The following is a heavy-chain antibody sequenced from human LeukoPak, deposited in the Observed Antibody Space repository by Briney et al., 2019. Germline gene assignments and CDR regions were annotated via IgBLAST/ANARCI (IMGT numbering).Heavy chain of an antibody. J-gene: IGHJ5*02. Sequence: SETLSLTCTVSGGSISSYDLSWIRQPPGKGLEWIGYIYYSGGTNYNASLQSPVTISIDTSKNQFSLKLSSVTAADTAVYYCARQAGWPRTWFDPWGQGTLVTVSS. CDR3: ARQAGWPRTWFDP. CDR1: GGSISSYD. D-gene: IGHD2-15*01. V-gene: IGHV4-59*08. CDR2: IYYSGGT.